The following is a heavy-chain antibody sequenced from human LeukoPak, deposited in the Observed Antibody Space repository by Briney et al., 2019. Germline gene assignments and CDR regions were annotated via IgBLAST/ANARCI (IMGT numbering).Heavy chain of an antibody. J-gene: IGHJ4*02. CDR2: PRDSYT. V-gene: IGHV5-51*01. CDR3: VRLGDTDFWSGYYYDN. Sequence: PRDSYTKYTPSFQGQATISVDKSINTAYLQWSSLRASDTAMYYCVRLGDTDFWSGYYYDNWGQGTLVTVSS. D-gene: IGHD3-3*01.